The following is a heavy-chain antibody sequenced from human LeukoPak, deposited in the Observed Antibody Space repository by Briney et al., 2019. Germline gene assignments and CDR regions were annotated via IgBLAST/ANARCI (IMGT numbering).Heavy chain of an antibody. CDR3: ARDGIAAAGYYFDY. CDR2: ISSSSSTI. D-gene: IGHD6-13*01. CDR1: GFTFSSYS. Sequence: GGSLRLSCAASGFTFSSYSMNWVRQAPGKGLEWVSYISSSSSTIYYADSVKGRFTISRDNSKNTLYLQMNSLRAEDTAVYYCARDGIAAAGYYFDYWGQGTLVTVSS. V-gene: IGHV3-48*01. J-gene: IGHJ4*02.